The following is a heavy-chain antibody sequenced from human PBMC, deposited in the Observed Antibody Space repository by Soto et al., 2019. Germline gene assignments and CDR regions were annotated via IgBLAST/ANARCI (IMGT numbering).Heavy chain of an antibody. D-gene: IGHD3-3*01. CDR2: IYYSGST. Sequence: SETLSLTCAVSGGSISSGDYYWSWIRQPPGKGLEWIGYIYYSGSTYYNPSLKSRVTISVDTSKNQFSLKLSSVTAADTAVYYCARDPRITIFGVVTPPYGMDVWGKGTTV. CDR3: ARDPRITIFGVVTPPYGMDV. J-gene: IGHJ6*04. V-gene: IGHV4-30-4*01. CDR1: GGSISSGDYY.